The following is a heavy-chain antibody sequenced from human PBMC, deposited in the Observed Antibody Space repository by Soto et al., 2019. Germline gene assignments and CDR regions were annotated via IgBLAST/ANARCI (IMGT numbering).Heavy chain of an antibody. V-gene: IGHV3-23*01. CDR1: GFTFSSYA. CDR3: AKGFPTKLSTIFGVVPTYGMDV. J-gene: IGHJ6*02. CDR2: ISGSGGST. Sequence: GGSLRLSCAASGFTFSSYAMSWVRQAPGKGLEWVSAISGSGGSTYYADSVKGRFTISRDNSKNTLYLQMNSLRAEDTAVYYCAKGFPTKLSTIFGVVPTYGMDVSGQATTVTVSS. D-gene: IGHD3-3*01.